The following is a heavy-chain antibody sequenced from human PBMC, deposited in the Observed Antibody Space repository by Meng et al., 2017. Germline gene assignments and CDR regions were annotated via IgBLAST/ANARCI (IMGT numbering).Heavy chain of an antibody. J-gene: IGHJ4*02. V-gene: IGHV4-4*02. CDR2: FYPSART. D-gene: IGHD3-22*01. Sequence: VEPQDLGPGMVKPSGTMPLTCAVSGDSIITYTLSTWVRQPPEKGLKWIGEFYPSARTNYNPSLTSRVTMSVAKSKKQISLNLSSVTAADTAVYYCATSGDNSGFYLGYWGPGILVTVSS. CDR3: ATSGDNSGFYLGY. CDR1: GDSIITYTL.